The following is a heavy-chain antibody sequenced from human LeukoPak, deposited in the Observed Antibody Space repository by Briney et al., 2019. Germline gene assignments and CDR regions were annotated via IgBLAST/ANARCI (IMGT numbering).Heavy chain of an antibody. V-gene: IGHV1-2*02. CDR1: GYTFTDYY. CDR3: ATQSYGLFHY. D-gene: IGHD4-17*01. CDR2: INPNSGGT. Sequence: ASVKVSCKASGYTFTDYYMHWVRQAPGQGLKWMGWINPNSGGTNYAQKFQGRVTMTRDTSISTAYMELSRLRSDDTAVYYCATQSYGLFHYWGQGTLVTVSS. J-gene: IGHJ4*02.